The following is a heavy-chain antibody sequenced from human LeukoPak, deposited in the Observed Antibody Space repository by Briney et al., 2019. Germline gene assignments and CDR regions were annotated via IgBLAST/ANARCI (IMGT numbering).Heavy chain of an antibody. CDR2: ISYDGRQK. V-gene: IGHV3-30-3*01. Sequence: PGRSLRLSCAASGFNFSEYAMHWVRQAPGKGLEWVPVISYDGRQKYYGDSVKGRFTISRDNPKNTLYLQMNSLRDDDTAVYYCARVFLERLTSGYFDNWGQGTLVTVSP. CDR3: ARVFLERLTSGYFDN. D-gene: IGHD3-3*01. CDR1: GFNFSEYA. J-gene: IGHJ4*02.